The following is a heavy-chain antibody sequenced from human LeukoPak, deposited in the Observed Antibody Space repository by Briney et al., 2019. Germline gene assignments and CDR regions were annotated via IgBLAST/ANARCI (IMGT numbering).Heavy chain of an antibody. CDR3: AKDAGIGAGGIFEY. Sequence: GGSLRLSCAASGFTFSSYNINWVRQAPGKGLEWVSAISGTGGSTYHADSVKGRFTISRDNSKNTLYLQMNSLRAEDTAVYYCAKDAGIGAGGIFEYWGQGTLVTVSS. CDR1: GFTFSSYN. CDR2: ISGTGGST. J-gene: IGHJ4*02. D-gene: IGHD6-13*01. V-gene: IGHV3-23*01.